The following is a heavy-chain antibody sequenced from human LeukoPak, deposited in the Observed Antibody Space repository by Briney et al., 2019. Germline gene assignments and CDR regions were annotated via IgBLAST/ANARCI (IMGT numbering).Heavy chain of an antibody. CDR1: GDSISGTSFY. CDR2: VYYTGTT. V-gene: IGHV4-39*07. D-gene: IGHD1-26*01. J-gene: IGHJ3*02. CDR3: ARRGGSPLGAFDI. Sequence: PSETLSLTCTVSGDSISGTSFYWGWIRQPPGKGLEYIGSVYYTGTTYYNPSLKSRVTISVDPSKNQFSLEVTSVTAADTAVYYCARRGGSPLGAFDIWSQGTMVTVSS.